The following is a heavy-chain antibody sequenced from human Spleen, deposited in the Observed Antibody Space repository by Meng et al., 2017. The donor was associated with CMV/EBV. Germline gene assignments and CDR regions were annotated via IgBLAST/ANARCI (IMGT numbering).Heavy chain of an antibody. Sequence: ASVKVSCKASGYTFTSYDINWVRQATGQGLEWMGWMNPNSGNTGHAQKFQGRVTMTRNTSISTAYMELSSLRSEDTAVYYCTRDCSSVSCYGMDVWGQGTTVTVSS. D-gene: IGHD2-2*01. V-gene: IGHV1-8*01. CDR2: MNPNSGNT. J-gene: IGHJ6*02. CDR3: TRDCSSVSCYGMDV. CDR1: GYTFTSYD.